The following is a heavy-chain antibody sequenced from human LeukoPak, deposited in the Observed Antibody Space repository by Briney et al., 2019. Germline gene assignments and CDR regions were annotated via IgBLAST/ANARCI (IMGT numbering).Heavy chain of an antibody. D-gene: IGHD5-12*01. CDR2: IIPILGIA. CDR1: GYTFTSYG. CDR3: ARAGIVATVA. J-gene: IGHJ5*02. V-gene: IGHV1-69*04. Sequence: SVTVSCKASGYTFTSYGISWVRQAPGQGLEWMGRIIPILGIANYAQKFQGRVTITADKSTSTAYMELSSLRSEDTAVYYCARAGIVATVAWGQGILVTVSS.